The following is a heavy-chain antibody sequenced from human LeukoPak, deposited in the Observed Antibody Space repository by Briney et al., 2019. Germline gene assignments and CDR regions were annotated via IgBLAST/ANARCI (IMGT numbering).Heavy chain of an antibody. CDR2: INPNSGGT. D-gene: IGHD1-26*01. CDR3: ARDLRGRLYYFDY. CDR1: GYTFTGYH. J-gene: IGHJ4*02. V-gene: IGHV1-2*02. Sequence: GASVKVSCKASGYTFTGYHMHWVRQAPGQGLEWMGWINPNSGGTNYAQKFQGRVTMTRDTSISTAYMELSRLRSDDTAVYYCARDLRGRLYYFDYWGQGTLVTVSS.